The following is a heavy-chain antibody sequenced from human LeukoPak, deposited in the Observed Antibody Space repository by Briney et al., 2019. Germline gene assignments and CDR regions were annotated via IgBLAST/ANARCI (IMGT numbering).Heavy chain of an antibody. V-gene: IGHV4-34*01. CDR2: INHSGST. D-gene: IGHD3-10*01. Sequence: SETLSLTCAVYGGSFSGYYWSWIRQPPGKGLEWIGEINHSGSTNYNPSLKSRVTISVDTSKNQFSLKLSSVTAADTAVYYCARGYYLSGWGQGTMVTVSS. CDR1: GGSFSGYY. CDR3: ARGYYLSG. J-gene: IGHJ3*01.